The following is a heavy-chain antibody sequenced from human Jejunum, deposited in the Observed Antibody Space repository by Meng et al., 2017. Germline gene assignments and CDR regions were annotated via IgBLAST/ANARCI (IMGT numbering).Heavy chain of an antibody. Sequence: GESLKISCAASGFTFDDYAMTWVRQAPGKGLEWVSGIKWSGVRTNYADSVKGRFTISRDNAKNSVYLQMNSLRAEDTAFYYCARAFDERQNYYYFMSWGQGTLVTVSS. V-gene: IGHV3-20*04. D-gene: IGHD3-10*01. CDR1: GFTFDDYA. CDR2: IKWSGVRT. CDR3: ARAFDERQNYYYFMS. J-gene: IGHJ4*02.